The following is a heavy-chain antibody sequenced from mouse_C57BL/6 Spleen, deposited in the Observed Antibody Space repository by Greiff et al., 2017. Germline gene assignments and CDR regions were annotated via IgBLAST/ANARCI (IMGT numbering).Heavy chain of an antibody. D-gene: IGHD1-1*01. V-gene: IGHV1-69*01. J-gene: IGHJ2*01. CDR2: IDPSDSYT. CDR3: ARWVVGPFDY. CDR1: GYTFTSYW. Sequence: QVQLQQPGAELVMPGASVKLSCKASGYTFTSYWMHWVKQRPGQGLEWIGEIDPSDSYTNYNQKFKGKSTLTVDKSSSTAYMQLSSLTSEDSAVYYCARWVVGPFDYWGQGTTLTVSS.